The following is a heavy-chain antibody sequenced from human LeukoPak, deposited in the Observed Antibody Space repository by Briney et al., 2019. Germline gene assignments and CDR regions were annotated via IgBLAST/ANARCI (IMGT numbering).Heavy chain of an antibody. CDR1: GFTFSSYW. J-gene: IGHJ4*02. D-gene: IGHD6-19*01. CDR2: ISSDESGT. Sequence: GGSLRLSCAASGFTFSSYWMHWVRQAPGKGLVWVSRISSDESGTSYADSVRGRFTISRDNSKDTVYLQINGLRVEDTAVYYCAREQSGTRGWYTVDYWGQGTLVTVSS. CDR3: AREQSGTRGWYTVDY. V-gene: IGHV3-74*01.